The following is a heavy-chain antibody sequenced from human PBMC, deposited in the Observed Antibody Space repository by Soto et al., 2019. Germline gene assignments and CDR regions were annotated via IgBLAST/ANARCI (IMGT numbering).Heavy chain of an antibody. V-gene: IGHV3-21*01. CDR3: ARSILSYEENYYYGMDV. Sequence: EVQLVESGGGLVKPGGSLRLSCAASGFTFSRYSMNWVRQAPGKGLEWVSSISSSSSYIYYADSVKGRFTISRDNAKNSLYLQMNSLRAEDTAVYYCARSILSYEENYYYGMDVWGQGTTVTVSS. J-gene: IGHJ6*02. CDR2: ISSSSSYI. CDR1: GFTFSRYS. D-gene: IGHD5-18*01.